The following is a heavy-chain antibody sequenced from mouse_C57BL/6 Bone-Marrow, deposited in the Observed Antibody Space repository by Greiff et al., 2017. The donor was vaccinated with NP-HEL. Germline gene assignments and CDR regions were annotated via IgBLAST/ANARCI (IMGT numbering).Heavy chain of an antibody. CDR1: GFNIKDDY. CDR3: TNPYYYGSSYGAMDY. Sequence: EVQLQQSGAELVRPGASVKLSCTASGFNIKDDYMHWVKQRPEQGLEWIGWIDPENGDTEYASKFQGKATITADTSSNTAYLQLSSLTSEDTAVYYCTNPYYYGSSYGAMDYWGQGTSVTVSS. CDR2: IDPENGDT. J-gene: IGHJ4*01. V-gene: IGHV14-4*01. D-gene: IGHD1-1*01.